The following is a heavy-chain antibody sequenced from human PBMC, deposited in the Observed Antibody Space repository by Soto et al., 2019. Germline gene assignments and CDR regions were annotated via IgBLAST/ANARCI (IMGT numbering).Heavy chain of an antibody. J-gene: IGHJ4*02. D-gene: IGHD2-15*01. CDR2: INHSGST. CDR3: AREDGLIDY. CDR1: GGYFSVYC. V-gene: IGHV4-34*01. Sequence: SETLSHSYSVYGGYFSVYCGSWIRQPPGKGLEWIGEINHSGSTNYNPSLKSRVTISVDTSKNQFSLKLSSVTAADTAVYYCAREDGLIDYWGQGTLVTVSS.